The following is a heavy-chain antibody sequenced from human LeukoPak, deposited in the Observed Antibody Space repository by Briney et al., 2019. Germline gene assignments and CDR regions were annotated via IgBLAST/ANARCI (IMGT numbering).Heavy chain of an antibody. J-gene: IGHJ4*02. D-gene: IGHD3-22*01. CDR3: AGEGHYYDSTGYYYGGEDY. CDR2: IYTRGST. V-gene: IGHV4-4*07. Sequence: SETLSLTCTVSGSSISSYYWSWIRQPAGKGLEWIGRIYTRGSTNYNPSLKSRVTMSADMSKNQFSLKLSSVTAADAAVYYCAGEGHYYDSTGYYYGGEDYWGQGTLVTVSS. CDR1: GSSISSYY.